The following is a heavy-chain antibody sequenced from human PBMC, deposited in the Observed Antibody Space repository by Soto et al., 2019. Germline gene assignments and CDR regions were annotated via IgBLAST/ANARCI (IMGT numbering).Heavy chain of an antibody. CDR3: ATLRVSEWFVPLDYYGTGV. CDR2: ISGSGGSA. J-gene: IGHJ6*02. Sequence: CGSLRLPWAVSWVTFSNHGRSWVRQAPGKGLEWVAAISGSGGSAYYADSVKGRCSSSRDNSKNTRYLQMHSLRAEDPAVYYCATLRVSEWFVPLDYYGTGVWGQGTTVPVS. D-gene: IGHD3-3*01. CDR1: WVTFSNHG. V-gene: IGHV3-23*01.